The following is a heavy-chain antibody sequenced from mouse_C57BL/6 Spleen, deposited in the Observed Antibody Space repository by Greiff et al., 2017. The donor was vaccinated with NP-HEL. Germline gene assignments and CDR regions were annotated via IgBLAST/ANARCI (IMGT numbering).Heavy chain of an antibody. D-gene: IGHD2-4*01. V-gene: IGHV5-4*03. Sequence: EVKLVESGGGLVKPGGSLKLSCAASGFTFSSYAMSWVRQTPEKRLEWVATISDGGSYTYYPDNVKGRFTISRDNAKNNLYLQMSHLKSEDTAMYYCASYDYIYAMDYWGQGTSVTVSS. CDR3: ASYDYIYAMDY. CDR2: ISDGGSYT. CDR1: GFTFSSYA. J-gene: IGHJ4*01.